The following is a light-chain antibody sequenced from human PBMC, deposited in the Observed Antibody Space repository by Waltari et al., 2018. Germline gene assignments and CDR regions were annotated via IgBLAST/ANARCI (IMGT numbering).Light chain of an antibody. CDR3: SSFPGGSLV. J-gene: IGLJ2*01. CDR2: DVR. CDR1: NSDIDPFNY. Sequence: QSALTQPRSVSGSPGQSVTISCTKTNSDIDPFNYVSWYQQHPGKARNLVIYDVRGGPSGVPDLFSGSRCGNTASRIISGLQPEDEADYYCSSFPGGSLVFGGGTELTVL. V-gene: IGLV2-11*01.